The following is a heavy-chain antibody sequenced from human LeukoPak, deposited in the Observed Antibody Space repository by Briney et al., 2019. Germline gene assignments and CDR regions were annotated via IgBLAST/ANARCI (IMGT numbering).Heavy chain of an antibody. CDR1: GFTFSSYW. J-gene: IGHJ4*02. CDR3: ASLGYCSGGSCDY. Sequence: PGGSLRLSCAASGFTFSSYWMHWVRHAPGKGLVWVSRINSDGSSTSYADSVKGRFTISRDNAKNTLYLQMNSLRAEDTAVYYCASLGYCSGGSCDYWGQGTLVTVSS. D-gene: IGHD2-15*01. V-gene: IGHV3-74*01. CDR2: INSDGSST.